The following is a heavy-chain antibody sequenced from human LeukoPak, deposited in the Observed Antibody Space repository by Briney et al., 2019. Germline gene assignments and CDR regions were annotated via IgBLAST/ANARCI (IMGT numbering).Heavy chain of an antibody. CDR1: GFPFSSYA. D-gene: IGHD6-13*01. J-gene: IGHJ6*02. CDR3: AKDCCWSQTYYYYYGMDV. Sequence: HPGGSLPLPCGASGFPFSSYAMLGPRAPPGKALEWVSALSRSGGSTYYADSVKGRFTISRDNSKNTLYLQMNSLRAEDTAVYYCAKDCCWSQTYYYYYGMDVWGQGTTVTVSS. V-gene: IGHV3-23*01. CDR2: LSRSGGST.